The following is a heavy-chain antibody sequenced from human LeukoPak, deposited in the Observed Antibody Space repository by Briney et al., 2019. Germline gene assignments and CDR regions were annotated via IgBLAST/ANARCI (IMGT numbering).Heavy chain of an antibody. CDR3: ARKRNYDSSGYYRY. CDR1: GYTFTSYG. CDR2: ISAYSGNT. D-gene: IGHD3-22*01. V-gene: IGHV1-18*01. Sequence: ASVKVSCKASGYTFTSYGISWVRQAPGQGLEWMGWISAYSGNTNYAQKLQGRVTMTTDTSTSTAYMELRSLRSDDTAVYYCARKRNYDSSGYYRYWGQGTLVTVSS. J-gene: IGHJ4*02.